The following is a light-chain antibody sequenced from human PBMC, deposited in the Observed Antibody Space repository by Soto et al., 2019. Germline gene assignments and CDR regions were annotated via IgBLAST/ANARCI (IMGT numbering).Light chain of an antibody. J-gene: IGKJ3*01. V-gene: IGKV1-33*01. CDR3: LLYDISPV. CDR2: DAS. CDR1: QDITNY. Sequence: DIQMTQSPSSLSASVGDRVTITCQASQDITNYLNWYQQKPGEAPKLLIYDASNLETGVPSRFSGSGSGTDFTFTISSLQPEDIATYYCLLYDISPVFGPGTKVDIK.